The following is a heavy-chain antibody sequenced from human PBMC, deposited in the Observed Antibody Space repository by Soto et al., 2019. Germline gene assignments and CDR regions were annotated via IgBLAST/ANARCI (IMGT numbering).Heavy chain of an antibody. Sequence: QVQLVESGGGVVQPGGSLRLSCAASASIFKGHGMHWVRQAQGKGLEWVAIIRYDGSDEHYGDSVKGRFTISRDNSKNMLYLQMNSLRAEDTAVYYCARDGVGATTFFGFLDYWGQGTLVTVSS. CDR1: ASIFKGHG. V-gene: IGHV3-33*08. D-gene: IGHD1-26*01. CDR2: IRYDGSDE. CDR3: ARDGVGATTFFGFLDY. J-gene: IGHJ4*02.